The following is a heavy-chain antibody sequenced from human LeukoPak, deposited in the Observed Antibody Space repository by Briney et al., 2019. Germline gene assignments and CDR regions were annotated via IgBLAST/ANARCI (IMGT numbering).Heavy chain of an antibody. V-gene: IGHV5-51*01. CDR1: GYRFTSYW. D-gene: IGHD2-15*01. CDR3: AGWSLVVPGGYIDV. CDR2: NYPGDSDT. J-gene: IGHJ6*03. Sequence: GESLKISCKGSGYRFTSYWIGWVRQMPGKGLGWMGINYPGDSDTRYSPSFQGQVTISADKSISTAYLQWSSRKAADSAMYYCAGWSLVVPGGYIDVWGKGTTVTVSS.